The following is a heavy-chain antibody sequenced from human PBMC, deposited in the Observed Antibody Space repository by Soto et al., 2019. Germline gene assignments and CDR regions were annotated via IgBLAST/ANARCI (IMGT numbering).Heavy chain of an antibody. Sequence: ASVKVSCKVSGYTLTELSMHWVRQAPGKGLEWMGGFDPEDGETIYAQKFQGRVTMTEDTSTDTAYMELSSLRSEDTAVYYCATRDSVRDYYSNGMVVWCKGTTVTVSS. CDR2: FDPEDGET. CDR1: GYTLTELS. J-gene: IGHJ6*04. V-gene: IGHV1-24*01. D-gene: IGHD2-21*02. CDR3: ATRDSVRDYYSNGMVV.